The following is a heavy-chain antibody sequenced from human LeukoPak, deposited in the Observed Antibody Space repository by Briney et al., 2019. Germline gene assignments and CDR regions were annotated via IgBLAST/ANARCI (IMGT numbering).Heavy chain of an antibody. V-gene: IGHV3-48*02. CDR3: ARAMRSGYDY. CDR2: ISSRSDSI. J-gene: IGHJ4*02. Sequence: GGSVRLSCAASGFTFSSYGMNWARQAPGKRLEWVSYISSRSDSIYYADSVKGRFTISRDNAENSLYLQMNSLRDEDTAVYYCARAMRSGYDYGGGAILATVSS. D-gene: IGHD5-12*01. CDR1: GFTFSSYG.